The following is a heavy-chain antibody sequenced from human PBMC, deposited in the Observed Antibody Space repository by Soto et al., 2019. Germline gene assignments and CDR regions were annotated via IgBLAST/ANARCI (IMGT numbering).Heavy chain of an antibody. V-gene: IGHV3-11*01. D-gene: IGHD3-22*01. J-gene: IGHJ4*02. CDR2: ISSSGSTI. CDR1: VFTCSDYY. CDR3: AKDGVDYDSSGYYYPYGY. Sequence: GPLRLSCAASVFTCSDYYMSWIRQAPGKGLEWVSYISSSGSTIYYADSVKGRFTISRDNSKNTLYLQMNSLRAEDTAVYYCAKDGVDYDSSGYYYPYGYWGQGTLVTVSS.